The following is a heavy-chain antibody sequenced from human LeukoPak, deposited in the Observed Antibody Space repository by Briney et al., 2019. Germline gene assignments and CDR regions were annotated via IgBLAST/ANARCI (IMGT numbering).Heavy chain of an antibody. CDR1: RFTFSSYA. V-gene: IGHV3-23*01. Sequence: PAGSLRLSCAASRFTFSSYAMSWVRQAPGKGLEWVSATSGSGGSTYYADSVKGRFTISRDNSTNTLYLQMNSLRAEDTAVYYCAKDSLPDTDFGGQGTLVTVSS. CDR2: TSGSGGST. J-gene: IGHJ4*02. CDR3: AKDSLPDTDF.